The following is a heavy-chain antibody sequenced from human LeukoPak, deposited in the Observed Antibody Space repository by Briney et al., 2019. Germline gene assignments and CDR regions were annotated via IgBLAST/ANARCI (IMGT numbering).Heavy chain of an antibody. CDR3: ARDMWDGYNTYSFDS. V-gene: IGHV3-21*04. D-gene: IGHD5-24*01. CDR1: GFSFSTHY. Sequence: PGGSLRLSCAASGFSFSTHYMNWVRQAPGKGLEWVSFISPSSSYIYYADSVKGRFTISRDNSDNSLFLQMNSLGTEDTALYYCARDMWDGYNTYSFDSWGQGTLVIVSS. J-gene: IGHJ4*02. CDR2: ISPSSSYI.